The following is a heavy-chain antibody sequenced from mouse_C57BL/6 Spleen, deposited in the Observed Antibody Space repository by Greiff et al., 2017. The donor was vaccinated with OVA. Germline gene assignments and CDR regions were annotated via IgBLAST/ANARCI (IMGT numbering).Heavy chain of an antibody. D-gene: IGHD2-1*01. J-gene: IGHJ4*01. V-gene: IGHV7-3*01. CDR1: GFTFTDYY. CDR3: ARYSGGGYGNYDYAMDY. CDR2: IRNKANGYTT. Sequence: EVMLVESGGGLVQPGGSLSLSCAASGFTFTDYYMSWVRQPPGKALEWLGFIRNKANGYTTEYSASVKGRFTISRDNSQSILYLQMNALRAEDSATYYCARYSGGGYGNYDYAMDYWGQGTSVTVSS.